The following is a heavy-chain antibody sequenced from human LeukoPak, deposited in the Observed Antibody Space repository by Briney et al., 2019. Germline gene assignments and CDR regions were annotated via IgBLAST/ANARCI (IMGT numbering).Heavy chain of an antibody. CDR1: GYTFTSYD. D-gene: IGHD3-16*02. J-gene: IGHJ5*02. CDR3: ARDYRARGFDP. V-gene: IGHV1-18*01. Sequence: ASVPVSYLASGYTFTSYDISWVRQAPGQGLEWMGWISTSNGNTNYAESLQGRVTMSTDTSTNTAYMELRSLRSDDTAVYYCARDYRARGFDPWGQGTLVTVSS. CDR2: ISTSNGNT.